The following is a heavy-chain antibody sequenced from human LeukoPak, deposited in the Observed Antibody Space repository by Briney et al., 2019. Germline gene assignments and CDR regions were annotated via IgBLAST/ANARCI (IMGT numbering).Heavy chain of an antibody. D-gene: IGHD2-21*02. V-gene: IGHV3-23*01. CDR1: GFTFSSYA. CDR3: AKDPTRLIVVVTANDY. Sequence: PGGSLRLSCAASGFTFSSYAMSWVRQAPGKGLEWVSAISGSGGSTYYADSVKGRFTISRDNSKNTLYLQMNSLRAEDTAVYYCAKDPTRLIVVVTANDYWGQGTLVTVSS. J-gene: IGHJ4*02. CDR2: ISGSGGST.